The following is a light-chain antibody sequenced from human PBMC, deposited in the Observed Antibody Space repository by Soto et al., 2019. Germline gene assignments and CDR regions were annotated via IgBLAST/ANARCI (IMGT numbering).Light chain of an antibody. CDR2: AAS. CDR1: QGISSY. J-gene: IGKJ4*01. Sequence: AIRMTQSPSSLSASTGDRVTINCRASQGISSYLAWYQQKPGKAPKLLIYAASTLQSGVPSRFSGSGSGTDFTLTISCLQSEDFATYYCQQYYSYATFGGGTKVEIK. V-gene: IGKV1-8*01. CDR3: QQYYSYAT.